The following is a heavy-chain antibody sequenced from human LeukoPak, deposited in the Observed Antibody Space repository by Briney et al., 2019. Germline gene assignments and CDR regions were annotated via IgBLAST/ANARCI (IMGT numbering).Heavy chain of an antibody. V-gene: IGHV4-39*01. Sequence: SETLSLTCTVSGGSISSSSYYWGWIRQPPGKGLEWIGSIYYSGSTYYNPSLKSRVTISVDTSKNQFSLKLSSVTAADTAVYYRARHRQQLVVDYWGQGTLVTVSS. CDR2: IYYSGST. CDR1: GGSISSSSYY. D-gene: IGHD6-13*01. CDR3: ARHRQQLVVDY. J-gene: IGHJ4*02.